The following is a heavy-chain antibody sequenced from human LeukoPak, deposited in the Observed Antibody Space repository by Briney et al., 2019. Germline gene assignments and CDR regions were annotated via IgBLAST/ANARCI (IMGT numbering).Heavy chain of an antibody. Sequence: GASVTVSFKASGYIFTDYAIHWLRQAPGQRPEWMGWMNGGNGNTKYSQKFQGRITLIRDTSAATAYMELSSLRHDDLAVYYCARGRGTSGSNRDFYYYYYMDVWGKGTTVTVSS. D-gene: IGHD2-15*01. CDR2: MNGGNGNT. CDR3: ARGRGTSGSNRDFYYYYYMDV. CDR1: GYIFTDYA. V-gene: IGHV1-3*01. J-gene: IGHJ6*03.